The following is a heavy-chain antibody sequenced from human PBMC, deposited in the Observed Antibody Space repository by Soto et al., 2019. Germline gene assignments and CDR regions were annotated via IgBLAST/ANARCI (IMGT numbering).Heavy chain of an antibody. D-gene: IGHD6-13*01. V-gene: IGHV3-23*01. J-gene: IGHJ4*02. Sequence: GGSLRLSCAASGFTFSSYAMSWVRQAPGKGLEWVSAISGSGGSTYYADSVKGRFTISRDNSKNTLYLQMNSLRAEDTAVYYCATRDGSRSSSSWYVDYFDYWGQGTLVTVSS. CDR1: GFTFSSYA. CDR3: ATRDGSRSSSSWYVDYFDY. CDR2: ISGSGGST.